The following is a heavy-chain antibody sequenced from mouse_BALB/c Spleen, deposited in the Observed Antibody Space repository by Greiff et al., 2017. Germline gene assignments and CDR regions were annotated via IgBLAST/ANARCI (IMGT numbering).Heavy chain of an antibody. CDR1: GFTFSDYY. CDR3: ARGHYYGSSYLPYYFDY. Sequence: EVQLVESGGGLVKPGGSLKLSCAASGFTFSDYYMYWVRQTPEKRLEWVATISDGGSYTYYPDSVKGRFTISRDNAKNNLYLQMSSLKSEDTAMYYCARGHYYGSSYLPYYFDYWGQGTTLTVSS. CDR2: ISDGGSYT. V-gene: IGHV5-4*02. D-gene: IGHD1-1*01. J-gene: IGHJ2*01.